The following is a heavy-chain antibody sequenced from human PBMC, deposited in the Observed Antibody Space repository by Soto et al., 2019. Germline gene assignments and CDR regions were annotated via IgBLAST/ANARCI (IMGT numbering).Heavy chain of an antibody. V-gene: IGHV1-18*01. Sequence: QVQLVQSGAEVKKPGASVKVSCKASGYTFTSYGISWVRQAPGQGLEWMGWISAYNGNTNYAQKLQGRVTMTTDTSTSTAYMELRSLRSDDTAVYYCATYRIIAAAGGYYYYGMDVWGQGTTVTVSS. J-gene: IGHJ6*02. CDR2: ISAYNGNT. CDR3: ATYRIIAAAGGYYYYGMDV. CDR1: GYTFTSYG. D-gene: IGHD6-13*01.